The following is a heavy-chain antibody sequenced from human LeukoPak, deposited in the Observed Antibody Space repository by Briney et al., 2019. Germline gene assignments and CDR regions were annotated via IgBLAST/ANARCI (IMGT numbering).Heavy chain of an antibody. V-gene: IGHV3-30*18. CDR3: AKDHLTTVTTKYYYGMDV. CDR1: GFTFSSYG. J-gene: IGHJ6*04. D-gene: IGHD4-17*01. CDR2: ISYDGSNK. Sequence: GGSLRLSCAASGFTFSSYGMHWVRQAPGKGLEWVAVISYDGSNKYYADSVKGRFTISRDNSKNTLYLQMNSLRAEDTAVYYCAKDHLTTVTTKYYYGMDVWGKGTTVTVSS.